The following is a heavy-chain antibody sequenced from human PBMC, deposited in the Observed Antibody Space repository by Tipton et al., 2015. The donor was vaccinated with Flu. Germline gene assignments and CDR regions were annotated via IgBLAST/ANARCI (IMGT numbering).Heavy chain of an antibody. D-gene: IGHD2/OR15-2a*01. J-gene: IGHJ5*02. CDR1: GGSISSGSYY. CDR2: IYTSGST. Sequence: TLSLTCTVSGGSISSGSYYWSWIRQPAGKGLEWIGRIYTSGSTNYNPSLKSRVTISVDTSKNQFSLKLSSVTAADTAVYYCARHTNKSNWFDLWGQGTLVTVSS. V-gene: IGHV4-61*02. CDR3: ARHTNKSNWFDL.